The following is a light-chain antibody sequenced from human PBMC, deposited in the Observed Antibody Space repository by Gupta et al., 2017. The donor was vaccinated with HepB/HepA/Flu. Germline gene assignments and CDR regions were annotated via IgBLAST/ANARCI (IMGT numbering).Light chain of an antibody. CDR2: DVS. CDR1: SSDVGGYNY. J-gene: IGLJ2*01. CDR3: SSYTSSSTVV. V-gene: IGLV2-14*03. Sequence: QSALTHPPSLSRSPGPSITISCTGTSSDVGGYNYVSWYQQHPGKAPKLMIYDVSNRPSGVSNRFSGSKSGNTASLTISGLQAEDEADYYCSSYTSSSTVVFGGGTKLTVL.